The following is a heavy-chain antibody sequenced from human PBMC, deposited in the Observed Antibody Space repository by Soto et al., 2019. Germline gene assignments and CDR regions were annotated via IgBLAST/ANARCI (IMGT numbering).Heavy chain of an antibody. J-gene: IGHJ6*02. CDR2: FSDSGST. V-gene: IGHV4-34*01. CDR3: ARGNFYYGMDV. Sequence: PAETLAIGCAFYGGSFSVKYWTWVRQPPGKGLDLIGEFSDSGSTNYNPSLKSRVTISEDMSKSQFSLKLSSVTAADTAVYYCARGNFYYGMDVWGQGTTVTVSS. CDR1: GGSFSVKY.